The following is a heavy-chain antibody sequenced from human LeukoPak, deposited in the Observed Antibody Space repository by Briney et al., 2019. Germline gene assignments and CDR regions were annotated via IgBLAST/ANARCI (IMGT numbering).Heavy chain of an antibody. D-gene: IGHD3-22*01. V-gene: IGHV3-30-3*01. CDR3: ARERYYYDSSGYFDY. Sequence: GGSLRLSCAASGFTFSSYAMHWVRQAPGKGLEWVAVILYDGSNKYYADSVKGRFTISRDNSKNTLYLQMNSLRAEDTAVYYCARERYYYDSSGYFDYWGQGTLVTVSS. CDR2: ILYDGSNK. CDR1: GFTFSSYA. J-gene: IGHJ4*02.